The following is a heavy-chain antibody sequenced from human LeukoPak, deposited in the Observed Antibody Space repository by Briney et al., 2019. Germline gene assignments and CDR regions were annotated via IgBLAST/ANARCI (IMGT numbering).Heavy chain of an antibody. CDR2: ISSSGNDI. Sequence: GGSLRLSCAASRFTFSSYSMNWVRQAPGKGLEWVSFISSSGNDIYYADSVKGRFTTSRDNAKNSLYLQMNSLRAEDTAVYYCARDYYYDSKAFDIWGQGTMVTVSS. J-gene: IGHJ3*02. D-gene: IGHD3-22*01. CDR3: ARDYYYDSKAFDI. V-gene: IGHV3-21*01. CDR1: RFTFSSYS.